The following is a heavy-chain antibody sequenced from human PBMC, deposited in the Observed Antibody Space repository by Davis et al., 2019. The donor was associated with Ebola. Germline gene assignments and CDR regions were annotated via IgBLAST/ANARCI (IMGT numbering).Heavy chain of an antibody. J-gene: IGHJ4*02. CDR1: GFTLTKYA. V-gene: IGHV1-3*01. CDR3: ARDIAAAGTTDY. D-gene: IGHD6-13*01. CDR2: INAGNGHT. Sequence: ASVKVSCKASGFTLTKYAIHWVRQAPGQRFEWMGWINAGNGHTEYSQKFQGRATISRDTSASTAYMELRSLRSEDTAVYYCARDIAAAGTTDYWGQGSLVTVSS.